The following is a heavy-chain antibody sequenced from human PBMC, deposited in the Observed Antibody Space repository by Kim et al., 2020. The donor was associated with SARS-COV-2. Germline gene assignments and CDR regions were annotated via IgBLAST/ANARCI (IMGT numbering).Heavy chain of an antibody. CDR2: ISYDGSNE. D-gene: IGHD2-21*02. V-gene: IGHV3-30*04. CDR3: ARGDMGRPPAWVTAFQ. CDR1: GFTFSSYP. J-gene: IGHJ4*02. Sequence: GGSLRLSCAASGFTFSSYPMHWVRQAPGKGLEWVAIISYDGSNEYYSDSVRGRFTISRDPSKNTAYLQMDSLRPEDTAVYYCARGDMGRPPAWVTAFQWGQGTRVTVSS.